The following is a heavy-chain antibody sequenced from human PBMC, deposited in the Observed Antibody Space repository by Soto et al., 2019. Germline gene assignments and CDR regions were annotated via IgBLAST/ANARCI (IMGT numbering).Heavy chain of an antibody. D-gene: IGHD3-22*01. V-gene: IGHV3-7*05. CDR1: GFIFRRYW. J-gene: IGHJ3*02. Sequence: GGALRLSWSGSGFIFRRYWMSWLRQAPGKWLVWVASMNEYGSERYYVDSVKGRFTTSRDNAKNSLYLQMNSLRAEDTALYYCARVTPITMIVGAFDIWGQGTMVTVSS. CDR2: MNEYGSER. CDR3: ARVTPITMIVGAFDI.